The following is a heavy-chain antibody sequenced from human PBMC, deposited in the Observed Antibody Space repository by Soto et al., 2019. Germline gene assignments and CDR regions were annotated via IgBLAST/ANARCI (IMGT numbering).Heavy chain of an antibody. CDR1: GYSFTNYA. CDR3: AREFPSLSSSWREHFQP. V-gene: IGHV1-3*01. Sequence: QVQLVQSGAEVKKPGASVKVSCKASGYSFTNYAMHWVRQAPGQRLEWMGWINAGNGNTGYSQKLQGRVTIARDTSASTAYTELSSLRSEDTAVYYCAREFPSLSSSWREHFQPWGQGTLVTVSS. D-gene: IGHD6-13*01. CDR2: INAGNGNT. J-gene: IGHJ1*01.